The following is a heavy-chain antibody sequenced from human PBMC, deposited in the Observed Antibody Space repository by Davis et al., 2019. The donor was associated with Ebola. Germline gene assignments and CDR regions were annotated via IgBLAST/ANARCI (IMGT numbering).Heavy chain of an antibody. D-gene: IGHD2-2*02. CDR1: GYTFTSYY. Sequence: ASVKVSCKASGYTFTSYYMHWVRQAPGQGLEWMGIINPSGGSTSYAQKFQGRVTMTRDTSTSTVYMELSSLRSEDTAVYYCAREARGYCSSTSCYSDYWGQGTLVTVSS. J-gene: IGHJ4*02. V-gene: IGHV1-46*01. CDR3: AREARGYCSSTSCYSDY. CDR2: INPSGGST.